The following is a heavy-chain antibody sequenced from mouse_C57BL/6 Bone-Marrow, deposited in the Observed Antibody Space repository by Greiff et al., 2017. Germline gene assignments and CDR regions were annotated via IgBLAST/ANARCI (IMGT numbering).Heavy chain of an antibody. J-gene: IGHJ2*01. D-gene: IGHD1-1*01. CDR2: IYPRDGST. CDR1: GYTFTSYD. CDR3: AREITTVVATEVDY. V-gene: IGHV1-85*01. Sequence: QVQLQQSGPELVKPGASVKLSCKASGYTFTSYDINWVKQRPGQGLEWIGWIYPRDGSTKYNEKLKGKATLTVDTSSSTAYMELHSLTSEDSAVYFCAREITTVVATEVDYWGQGTTLTVSS.